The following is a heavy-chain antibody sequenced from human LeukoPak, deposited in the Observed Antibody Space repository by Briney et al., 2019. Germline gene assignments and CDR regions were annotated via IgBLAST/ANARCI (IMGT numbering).Heavy chain of an antibody. CDR1: GFTFSSYA. V-gene: IGHV3-23*01. CDR3: AKGGYCTNGVCYELDY. Sequence: GGSLRLSCAASGFTFSSYAMSWVRQALGKGLEWVSAISGSGGSTYYADSVKGRFTISRDNSKNTLYLQMNSLRAEDTAVYYCAKGGYCTNGVCYELDYWGQGTLVTVSS. CDR2: ISGSGGST. D-gene: IGHD2-8*01. J-gene: IGHJ4*02.